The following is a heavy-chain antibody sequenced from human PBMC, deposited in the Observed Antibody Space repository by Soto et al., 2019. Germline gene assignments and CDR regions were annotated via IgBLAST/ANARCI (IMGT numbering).Heavy chain of an antibody. CDR3: AKGPLRSGYDVDY. CDR1: GFTFSNYV. V-gene: IGHV3-23*01. CDR2: ISASGGST. Sequence: EVQLLDSGGGLVQPGGSLRLSCAASGFTFSNYVMNWLRQPPGKGLDWVSAISASGGSTYYADSVKGLFTISRGNPKTTLYLQMRSLRTGDPAVYYCAKGPLRSGYDVDYWGQATLVTVSS. J-gene: IGHJ4*02. D-gene: IGHD5-12*01.